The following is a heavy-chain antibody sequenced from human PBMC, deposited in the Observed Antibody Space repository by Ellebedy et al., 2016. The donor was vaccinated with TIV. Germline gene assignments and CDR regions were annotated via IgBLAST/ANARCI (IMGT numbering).Heavy chain of an antibody. CDR1: GGSISSSSYY. CDR3: ASYSYGYGGFDY. J-gene: IGHJ4*02. Sequence: SETLSLTXTVSGGSISSSSYYWGWIRQPPGKGLEWIGSIYYSGSTYYNPSLKSRVTISVDTSKNQFSLKLSSVTAADTAVYYCASYSYGYGGFDYWGQGTLVTVSS. CDR2: IYYSGST. V-gene: IGHV4-39*07. D-gene: IGHD5-18*01.